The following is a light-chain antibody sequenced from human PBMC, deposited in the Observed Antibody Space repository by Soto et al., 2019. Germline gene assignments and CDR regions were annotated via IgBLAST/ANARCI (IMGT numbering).Light chain of an antibody. CDR3: QKYDSAPLFT. CDR1: QGISNY. J-gene: IGKJ3*01. V-gene: IGKV1-27*01. CDR2: AAS. Sequence: DIQMTQSPSSLSASVGDRVTITCRASQGISNYVAWYQQRPGKARKLLIYAASTLQSGVPSRFSGSESGTDFTLTISGLQPEDVATYYCQKYDSAPLFTFGPGTKVEIK.